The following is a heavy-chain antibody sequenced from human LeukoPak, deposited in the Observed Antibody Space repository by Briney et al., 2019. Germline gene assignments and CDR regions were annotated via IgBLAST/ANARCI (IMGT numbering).Heavy chain of an antibody. D-gene: IGHD3-9*01. Sequence: SETLSLTCAVSGGSISSSNWWSWVRQPPGKGLEWIGSIYYSGSTYYNPSLKSRVTISVDTSKNQFSLKLSSVTAADTAVYYCARHYGNDILTESGFDPWGQGTLVTVSS. V-gene: IGHV4-39*01. CDR3: ARHYGNDILTESGFDP. CDR1: GGSISSSNW. J-gene: IGHJ5*02. CDR2: IYYSGST.